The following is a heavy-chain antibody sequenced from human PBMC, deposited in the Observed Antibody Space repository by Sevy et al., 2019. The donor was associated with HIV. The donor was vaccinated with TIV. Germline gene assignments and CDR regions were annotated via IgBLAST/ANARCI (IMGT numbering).Heavy chain of an antibody. J-gene: IGHJ6*02. CDR2: IYTSGST. Sequence: SETLSLTCTVSGGSISSGSYYWSWIRQPAGKGLEWIGRIYTSGSTNYDPSLKSRATMSVDTSKNQFSLKLSSVTAADTAVYYCARGAVTYYYYYYGMDVWGQGTTVTVSS. D-gene: IGHD1-26*01. V-gene: IGHV4-61*02. CDR3: ARGAVTYYYYYYGMDV. CDR1: GGSISSGSYY.